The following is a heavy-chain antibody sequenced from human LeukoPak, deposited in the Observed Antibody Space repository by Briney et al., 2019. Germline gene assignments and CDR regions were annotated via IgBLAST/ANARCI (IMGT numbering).Heavy chain of an antibody. V-gene: IGHV4-39*01. J-gene: IGHJ6*03. D-gene: IGHD2-2*01. CDR3: ARGYCSSTTCSGVGYMDV. Sequence: SETLSLTCTVSGGSISSNTYPWGWIRQSPGKGLEWIGSIYYSGTTYYNPSLKSRLTISVDTSKNQFSLSLTSVTAADRAVYYCARGYCSSTTCSGVGYMDVWGKGTTVTVSS. CDR1: GGSISSNTYP. CDR2: IYYSGTT.